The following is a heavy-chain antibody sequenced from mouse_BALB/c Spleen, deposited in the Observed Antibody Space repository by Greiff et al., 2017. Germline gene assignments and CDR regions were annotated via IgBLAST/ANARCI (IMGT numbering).Heavy chain of an antibody. Sequence: VQLQQPGAELVKPGTSVKLSCKASGYNFTSYWINWVKLRPGQGLEWIGDIYPGSGSTNYNEKFKSKATLTVDTSSSTAYMQLSSLASEDSALYYCARVYYRYDGFAYWGQGTLVTVSA. CDR1: GYNFTSYW. CDR2: IYPGSGST. V-gene: IGHV1-55*01. J-gene: IGHJ3*01. D-gene: IGHD2-14*01. CDR3: ARVYYRYDGFAY.